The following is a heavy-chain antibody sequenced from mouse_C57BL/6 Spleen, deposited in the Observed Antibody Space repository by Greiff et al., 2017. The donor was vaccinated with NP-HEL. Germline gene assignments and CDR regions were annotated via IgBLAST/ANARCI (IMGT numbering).Heavy chain of an antibody. J-gene: IGHJ2*01. CDR1: GYTFTSYW. D-gene: IGHD1-1*01. Sequence: QVQLKQPGAELVRPGSSVKLSCKASGYTFTSYWMHWVKQRPIQGLEWIGNIDPSDSETHYNQKFKDKATLTVDKSSSTAYMQLSSLTSEDSAVYYCARGYGSSFYFDYWGQGTTLTVSS. V-gene: IGHV1-52*01. CDR2: IDPSDSET. CDR3: ARGYGSSFYFDY.